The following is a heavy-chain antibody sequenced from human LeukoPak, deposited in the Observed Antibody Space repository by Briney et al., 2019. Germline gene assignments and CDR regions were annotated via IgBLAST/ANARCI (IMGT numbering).Heavy chain of an antibody. CDR3: ARGGDWLFDY. CDR2: ISCNGNT. Sequence: SETLSLTCTVSGDSISSNNYFWGWICQPPGKGLEWIGEISCNGNTYYYPSLKSRVTISVDKSKNQFSLELNSVTAADTAVYYCARGGDWLFDYWGQGILVTVSS. J-gene: IGHJ4*02. D-gene: IGHD2-21*02. V-gene: IGHV4-39*07. CDR1: GDSISSNNYF.